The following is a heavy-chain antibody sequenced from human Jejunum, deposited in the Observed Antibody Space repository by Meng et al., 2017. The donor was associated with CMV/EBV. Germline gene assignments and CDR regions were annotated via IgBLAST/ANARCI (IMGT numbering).Heavy chain of an antibody. Sequence: NLRRYGVNWVLQAPGKGLEWVSVISSGSFSLYYADSVRGRFTISRDDAKDSVFLQMDSLRAEDTAVYYCASLSIPGAIFYYGMDVWGQGTTVTVSS. CDR1: NLRRYG. CDR3: ASLSIPGAIFYYGMDV. V-gene: IGHV3-21*01. D-gene: IGHD3-10*01. J-gene: IGHJ6*02. CDR2: ISSGSFSL.